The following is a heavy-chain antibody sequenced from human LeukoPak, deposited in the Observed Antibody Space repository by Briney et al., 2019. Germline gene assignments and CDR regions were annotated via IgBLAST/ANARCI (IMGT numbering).Heavy chain of an antibody. Sequence: SGPTLVKPTQTLTLTCTFSGFSVTTSGVGVAWIRQPPGKALEWLALIYWDDDERYSPSLRSRLTITKDTSENQVVLTMTNMDPVDTATYYCAHKSGRGGPNDYWGQGTLVTVSS. CDR2: IYWDDDE. CDR1: GFSVTTSGVG. V-gene: IGHV2-5*02. J-gene: IGHJ4*02. D-gene: IGHD4-23*01. CDR3: AHKSGRGGPNDY.